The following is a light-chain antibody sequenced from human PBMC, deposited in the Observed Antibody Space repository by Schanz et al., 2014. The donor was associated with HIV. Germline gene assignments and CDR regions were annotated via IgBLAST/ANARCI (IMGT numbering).Light chain of an antibody. V-gene: IGLV2-8*01. Sequence: QSALTQPPSASGSPGQSVTISCTGTSSDVGGYNYVSWYQQYPGKAPKVMIYEVSKRPSGVPDRFSGSKSGNTASLTVSGLQAEDEADYYCSSYTVISTGVFGTGTKLTVL. J-gene: IGLJ1*01. CDR3: SSYTVISTGV. CDR2: EVS. CDR1: SSDVGGYNY.